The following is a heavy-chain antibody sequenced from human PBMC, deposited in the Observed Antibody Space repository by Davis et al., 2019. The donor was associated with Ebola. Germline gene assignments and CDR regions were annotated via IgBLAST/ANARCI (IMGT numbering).Heavy chain of an antibody. CDR2: INAGNGNT. CDR3: AREDIVVVVASPSDNYYYGMDV. Sequence: ASVKVSCKASGYTFTSYAMHWVRQAPGQRLEWMGWINAGNGNTKYSQKFQGRVTITRDTSASTAYMELSSLRSEDTAVYYCAREDIVVVVASPSDNYYYGMDVWGQGTTVTVSS. J-gene: IGHJ6*02. D-gene: IGHD2-15*01. CDR1: GYTFTSYA. V-gene: IGHV1-3*01.